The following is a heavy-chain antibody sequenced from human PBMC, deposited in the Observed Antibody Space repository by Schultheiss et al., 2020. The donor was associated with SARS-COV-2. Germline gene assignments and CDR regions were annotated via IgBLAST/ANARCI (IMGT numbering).Heavy chain of an antibody. CDR2: ISGSGGST. V-gene: IGHV3-23*01. CDR3: TTDYVRLWFGESRYMDV. Sequence: GGSLRLSCAASGFTFDDYALHWVRQGPGKGLEWVSAISGSGGSTYYADSVKGRFTISRDNSKNTLYLQMNSLKTEDTAVYYCTTDYVRLWFGESRYMDVWGQGTTVTVSS. CDR1: GFTFDDYA. J-gene: IGHJ6*02. D-gene: IGHD3-10*01.